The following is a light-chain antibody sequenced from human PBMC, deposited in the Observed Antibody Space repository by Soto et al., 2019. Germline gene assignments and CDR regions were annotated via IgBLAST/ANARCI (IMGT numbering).Light chain of an antibody. Sequence: QSVLTQPASVSVSPGQTITISCSGNNSDVIGYNEVSSYQQRAHKAPMVMIYEVNNRPSGVSHRVSVSKSGNTASLTISGLQDEDEAESYCGTYTSSASLIFVFGRGTKFTVL. CDR3: GTYTSSASLIFV. J-gene: IGLJ1*01. CDR2: EVN. CDR1: NSDVIGYNE. V-gene: IGLV2-14*01.